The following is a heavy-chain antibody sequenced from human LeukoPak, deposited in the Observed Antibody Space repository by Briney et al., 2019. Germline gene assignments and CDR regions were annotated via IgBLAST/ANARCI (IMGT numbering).Heavy chain of an antibody. Sequence: PSETLSLTCTVSGGSISSYYWSWIRQPPGKGLEWIGYIYYSGSTNYNPSLKSRVTISVDTSKNQFSLKLSSVTAADTAVYYCARDLGSGYYYTWGQGTVVTVSS. CDR3: ARDLGSGYYYT. V-gene: IGHV4-59*01. D-gene: IGHD3-22*01. CDR2: IYYSGST. J-gene: IGHJ5*02. CDR1: GGSISSYY.